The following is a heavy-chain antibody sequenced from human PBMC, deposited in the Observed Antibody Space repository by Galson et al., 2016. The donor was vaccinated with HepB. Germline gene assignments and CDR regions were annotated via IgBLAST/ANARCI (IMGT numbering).Heavy chain of an antibody. J-gene: IGHJ4*02. CDR3: ARGRNSAFDS. Sequence: CAISGDSVSRNGVAWNWIRQSPSRGLEWLGRTYYSSRWNNDYSASVKSRITINLDTPNNLFSLQLSSVTPGDTAVYYCARGRNSAFDSWGQGTLVTVSS. CDR2: TYYSSRWNN. V-gene: IGHV6-1*01. D-gene: IGHD1-14*01. CDR1: GDSVSRNGVA.